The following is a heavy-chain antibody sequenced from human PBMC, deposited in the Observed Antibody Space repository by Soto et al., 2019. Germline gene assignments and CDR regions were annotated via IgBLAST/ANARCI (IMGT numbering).Heavy chain of an antibody. CDR1: GFTFSSYI. D-gene: IGHD5-18*01. J-gene: IGHJ4*02. Sequence: AGSLRLSCAASGFTFSSYIMNWFRQATGKGLEWVSSISSSSSYIYYADSVKGRFTISRDNAKNSLYLQMNSLRAEDTAVYYCARDQPGYSYGYGLGYWGQGTLVTVSS. CDR2: ISSSSSYI. V-gene: IGHV3-21*01. CDR3: ARDQPGYSYGYGLGY.